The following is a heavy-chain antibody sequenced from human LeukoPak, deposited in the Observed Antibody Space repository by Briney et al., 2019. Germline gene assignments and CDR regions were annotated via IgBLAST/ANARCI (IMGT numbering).Heavy chain of an antibody. CDR3: AKNPDYDVLTGTSFDC. Sequence: PGGSLRLSCSASGFTFSSYAMSWVRQAPGKGLEWVSSVSDSGSNTYYAASVKGRFTISRDNSKNILYLQMNSLKAEDTAVYYCAKNPDYDVLTGTSFDCWGQGALVTVSS. D-gene: IGHD3-9*01. CDR2: VSDSGSNT. J-gene: IGHJ4*02. CDR1: GFTFSSYA. V-gene: IGHV3-23*01.